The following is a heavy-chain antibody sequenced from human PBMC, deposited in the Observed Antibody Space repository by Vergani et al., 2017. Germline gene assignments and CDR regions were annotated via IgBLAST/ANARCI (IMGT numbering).Heavy chain of an antibody. CDR3: ARQFSWSGSSHYGMDV. Sequence: EVQLVQSGAEVKKPGESLKISCKGSGYSFTSYWIGWVRQMPEKGLEWMGSIYPDDSDTRYSPSFQGQVTISADKSVSTAYLQWRSLKASDTAIYYCARQFSWSGSSHYGMDVWGQGTTVTVSS. D-gene: IGHD1-26*01. V-gene: IGHV5-51*01. CDR1: GYSFTSYW. CDR2: IYPDDSDT. J-gene: IGHJ6*02.